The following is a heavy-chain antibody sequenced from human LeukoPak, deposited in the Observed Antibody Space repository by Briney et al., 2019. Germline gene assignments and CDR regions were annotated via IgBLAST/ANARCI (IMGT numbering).Heavy chain of an antibody. CDR1: GGSISSHY. J-gene: IGHJ4*02. Sequence: PSETLSLTCTVSGGSISSHYWSWIRQPPGKGLEWIGYIYYSGSTNYNPSLKSRVTISVGTSKNQFSLKLSSVTAADTAVYYCARGIDPRTFDYWGQGTLVTVSS. CDR3: ARGIDPRTFDY. D-gene: IGHD1/OR15-1a*01. V-gene: IGHV4-59*11. CDR2: IYYSGST.